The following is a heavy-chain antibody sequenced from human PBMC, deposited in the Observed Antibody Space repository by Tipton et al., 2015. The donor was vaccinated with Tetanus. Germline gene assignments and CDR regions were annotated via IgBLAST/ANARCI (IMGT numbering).Heavy chain of an antibody. Sequence: QVQLVQSGAEVKKPGASVKVSCKASGYTFTSYGISWVRQAPGQELEWMGGIIPIFGTANYAQKFQGRVTITADESTSTAYMELSSLRSEDTAVYYCARLWDSSGSYYYYGMDVWGQGTTVTVSS. CDR3: ARLWDSSGSYYYYGMDV. CDR1: GYTFTSYG. D-gene: IGHD3-22*01. J-gene: IGHJ6*02. V-gene: IGHV1-69*01. CDR2: IIPIFGTA.